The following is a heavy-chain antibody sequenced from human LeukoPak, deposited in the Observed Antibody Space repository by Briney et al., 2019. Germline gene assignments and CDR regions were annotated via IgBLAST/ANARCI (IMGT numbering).Heavy chain of an antibody. CDR3: TTASGDYEIDY. D-gene: IGHD4-17*01. J-gene: IGHJ4*02. CDR2: IKSKTDGGTT. Sequence: GGSLRLSCAASGFTFRSYGMSWVRQAPGKGLEWVGRIKSKTDGGTTDYAAPVKGRFTISRDDSKNTLYLQMNSLKTEDTAVYYCTTASGDYEIDYWGQGTLVTVSS. V-gene: IGHV3-15*01. CDR1: GFTFRSYG.